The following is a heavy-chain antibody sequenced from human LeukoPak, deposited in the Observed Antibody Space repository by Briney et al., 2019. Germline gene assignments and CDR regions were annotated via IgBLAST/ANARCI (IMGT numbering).Heavy chain of an antibody. J-gene: IGHJ3*01. CDR1: GGSISSSNW. V-gene: IGHV4-4*02. Sequence: SGTLSLTCAVSGGSISSSNWWSWVRQPPGKGLEWIGSIYYSGSTYYNPSLKSRVTISVDTSKNHFSLKLNSVTAADTAVYYCAKPSNYYGSATDAFDFWGQGTMVTVSS. D-gene: IGHD3-10*01. CDR3: AKPSNYYGSATDAFDF. CDR2: IYYSGST.